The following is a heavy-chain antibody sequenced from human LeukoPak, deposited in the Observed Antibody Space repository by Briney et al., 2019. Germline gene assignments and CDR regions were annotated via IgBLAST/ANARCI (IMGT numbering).Heavy chain of an antibody. V-gene: IGHV4-34*01. CDR3: ARAKGNSNYPYYYMDV. Sequence: SETLSLTCAVYGGSFSGYYWSWIRQPPGKGLEWIGEINHSGSTNYNPSLKSRLTISVDTSKNQFSLKLSSVTAADTAVYYCARAKGNSNYPYYYMDVWGKGTTVTVSS. CDR2: INHSGST. D-gene: IGHD4-11*01. CDR1: GGSFSGYY. J-gene: IGHJ6*03.